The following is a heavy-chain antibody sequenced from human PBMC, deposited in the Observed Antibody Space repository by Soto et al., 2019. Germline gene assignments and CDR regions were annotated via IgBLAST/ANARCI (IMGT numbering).Heavy chain of an antibody. CDR1: GFTFSSHG. CDR2: ISYDGSKK. Sequence: QSGGSLRLSCVASGFTFSSHGMHWVRQAPGKGLEWVAVISYDGSKKYYADSVKGRFTISRDNSKNTLYLQMNSLRAEDTAVYYCAKVESSSWYVYFDYWGQGTLVTVSS. V-gene: IGHV3-30*18. J-gene: IGHJ4*02. CDR3: AKVESSSWYVYFDY. D-gene: IGHD6-13*01.